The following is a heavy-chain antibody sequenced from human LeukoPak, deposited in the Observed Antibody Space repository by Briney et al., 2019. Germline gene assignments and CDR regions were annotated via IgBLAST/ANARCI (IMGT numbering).Heavy chain of an antibody. Sequence: PGGSLRLSCAASGFTFSSYSMNWVRQAPGKGLEWVSYISSSSSTIYYADSVKGRFTISRDNAKNSLYLQMNSLRAEDTAVYYCARGEYGSGSYYPTGLDYWGQGTLVTVSS. CDR3: ARGEYGSGSYYPTGLDY. D-gene: IGHD3-10*01. J-gene: IGHJ4*02. V-gene: IGHV3-48*04. CDR2: ISSSSSTI. CDR1: GFTFSSYS.